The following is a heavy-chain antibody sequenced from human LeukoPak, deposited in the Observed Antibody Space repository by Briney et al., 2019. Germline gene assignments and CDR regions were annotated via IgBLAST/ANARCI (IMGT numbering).Heavy chain of an antibody. CDR1: GGSFSGYY. CDR3: ARINIGEYYYGSGSYGGGFDY. V-gene: IGHV4-34*01. D-gene: IGHD3-10*01. Sequence: SETLSLTCAVYGGSFSGYYWSWIRQPPGKGLEWIGEINHSGSTNYNPSLKSRVTISVDTSKNQFSLKLSSVTAADTAVYYCARINIGEYYYGSGSYGGGFDYWGQGTLVTVSS. CDR2: INHSGST. J-gene: IGHJ4*02.